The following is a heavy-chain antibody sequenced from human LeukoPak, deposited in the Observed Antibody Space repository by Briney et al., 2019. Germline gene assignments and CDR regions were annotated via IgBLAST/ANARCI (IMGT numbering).Heavy chain of an antibody. D-gene: IGHD2-21*01. CDR3: ARADRLHGGPYLIGP. CDR2: INPNSGGT. J-gene: IGHJ5*02. CDR1: GYRFTDYY. Sequence: ASVKVSCKTSGYRFTDYYMHWVRQAPGQGLEWMGWINPNSGGTSSAQKFQGRVTMTRDTSITTVYMEVRWLTSDDTAIYYCARADRLHGGPYLIGPWGLGTLVTVSS. V-gene: IGHV1-2*02.